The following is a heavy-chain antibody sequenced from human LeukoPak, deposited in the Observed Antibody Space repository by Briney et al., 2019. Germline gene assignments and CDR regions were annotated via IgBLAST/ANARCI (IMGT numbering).Heavy chain of an antibody. CDR2: IYHSVST. CDR3: ARDGEGSLRASDY. CDR1: GYSISSGYY. J-gene: IGHJ4*02. D-gene: IGHD3-16*02. V-gene: IGHV4-38-2*02. Sequence: SETLSLTCAVAGYSISSGYYWVWIRQPPGKGLEWIGSIYHSVSTYYNPSLKSRVTISVDTSKNQFSLKPSSVTAADTAVYYCARDGEGSLRASDYWGQGTLVTVSS.